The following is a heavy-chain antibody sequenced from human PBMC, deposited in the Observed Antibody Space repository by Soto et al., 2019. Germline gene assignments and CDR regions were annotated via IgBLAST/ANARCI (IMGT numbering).Heavy chain of an antibody. CDR2: IFSNDEK. CDR3: ARYYYDSSGFHPNYYYGMDV. CDR1: GFSPSNARMG. V-gene: IGHV2-26*01. D-gene: IGHD3-22*01. Sequence: QVTLKESGPVLEKPTETLTLTCTVSGFSPSNARMGVSWIRQPPGKALEWLAHIFSNDEKSYSTSLKSRLTISKDTSKSQVVLTMTHMDPVDTATYYCARYYYDSSGFHPNYYYGMDVWGQGTTVTVSS. J-gene: IGHJ6*02.